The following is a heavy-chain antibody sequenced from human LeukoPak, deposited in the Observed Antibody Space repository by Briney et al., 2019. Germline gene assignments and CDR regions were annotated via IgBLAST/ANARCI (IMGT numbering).Heavy chain of an antibody. CDR1: GGTFSSYA. Sequence: SVKVSCKASGGTFSSYAISWVRQAPGQGLEWMGGILPIFGTANYAQKFQGRVTITADESTSTAYMELSSLRSEDTAVYYCARGPSLFAPFDPWGQGTLVIVSS. D-gene: IGHD3-3*02. CDR2: ILPIFGTA. CDR3: ARGPSLFAPFDP. V-gene: IGHV1-69*13. J-gene: IGHJ5*02.